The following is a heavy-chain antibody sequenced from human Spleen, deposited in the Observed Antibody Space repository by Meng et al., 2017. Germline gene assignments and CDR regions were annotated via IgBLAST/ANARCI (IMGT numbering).Heavy chain of an antibody. CDR3: ARDHSSSSEGTFDY. Sequence: GGSLRLSCEASGFTFINYAMHWVRQAPGKGLEWVALLWYDGSNTYYADSVKGRFTISRDNSKNTLYLQMNSLRAEDTAIYYCARDHSSSSEGTFDYWGQGTLVTVSS. D-gene: IGHD6-6*01. V-gene: IGHV3-33*08. J-gene: IGHJ4*02. CDR2: LWYDGSNT. CDR1: GFTFINYA.